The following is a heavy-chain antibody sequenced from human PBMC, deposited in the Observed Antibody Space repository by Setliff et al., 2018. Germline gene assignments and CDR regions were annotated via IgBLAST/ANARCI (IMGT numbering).Heavy chain of an antibody. J-gene: IGHJ5*02. CDR2: IYYSGST. D-gene: IGHD6-13*01. CDR3: ASYSSSWYVSKRAFDP. V-gene: IGHV4-39*07. CDR1: GGSISSSSYY. Sequence: SETLSLTCTVSGGSISSSSYYWGWIRQPPGKGLEWIGSIYYSGSTYYNPSLKSRVTISVDTSKKQFSLKLSSVTAADTAVYYCASYSSSWYVSKRAFDPWGQGTLVTVSS.